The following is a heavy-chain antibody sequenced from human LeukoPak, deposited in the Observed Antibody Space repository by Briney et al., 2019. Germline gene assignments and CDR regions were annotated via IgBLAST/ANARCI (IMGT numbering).Heavy chain of an antibody. CDR2: IRDKEYGHAP. CDR1: GFTFSDSA. J-gene: IGHJ5*02. Sequence: TGVSLKLSCAASGFTFSDSAIHGVRQASGKGREGVGRIRDKEYGHAPAYAASVNGRFTLSRDDSKNKAYLQMSSLKTEDTALYYCTTPNEGNWFDPWGQGTLVTVSS. V-gene: IGHV3-73*01. CDR3: TTPNEGNWFDP. D-gene: IGHD2-8*01.